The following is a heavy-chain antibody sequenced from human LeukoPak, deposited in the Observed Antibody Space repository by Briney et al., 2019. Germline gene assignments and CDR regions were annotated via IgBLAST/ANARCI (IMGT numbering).Heavy chain of an antibody. D-gene: IGHD2-2*01. Sequence: GGPLRLSCAASGFTFSSYAMSWVRQAPGKGLEWVSAISGSGGSTYYADSVKGRFTISRDNSKNTLYLQMNSLRAEDTAVYYCAKGYDIVVGYYFDYWGQGTLVTVSS. CDR3: AKGYDIVVGYYFDY. J-gene: IGHJ4*02. CDR2: ISGSGGST. V-gene: IGHV3-23*01. CDR1: GFTFSSYA.